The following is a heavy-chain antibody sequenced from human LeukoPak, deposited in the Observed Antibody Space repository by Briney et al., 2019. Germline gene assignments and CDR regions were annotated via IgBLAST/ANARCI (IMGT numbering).Heavy chain of an antibody. CDR2: ISGSVSDSGSNT. Sequence: GGSLRLSCAASKFTFCSYAMSWVRQSPGKGLEWVSAISGSVSDSGSNTYYADSVKGRFTISRDNSKNTLHLQMNSLRAEDTAIYYCAKVGAIAVGGAFDIWGQGTMVTVSS. CDR3: AKVGAIAVGGAFDI. V-gene: IGHV3-23*01. J-gene: IGHJ3*02. D-gene: IGHD6-19*01. CDR1: KFTFCSYA.